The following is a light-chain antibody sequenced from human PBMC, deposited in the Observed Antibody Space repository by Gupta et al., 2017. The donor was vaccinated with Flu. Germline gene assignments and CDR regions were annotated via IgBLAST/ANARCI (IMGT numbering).Light chain of an antibody. CDR2: GQS. V-gene: IGLV3-19*01. J-gene: IGLJ1*01. CDR1: SLRRYY. Sequence: SSELTQDPAVSVALGQTVRITCQGDSLRRYYVSWYQQKPGQAPLLVIYGQSNRPSGIPARFSGSSSGDTASLTITGAQAEDEADYYCNSRDSRGNPFVFGTGTKVTVL. CDR3: NSRDSRGNPFV.